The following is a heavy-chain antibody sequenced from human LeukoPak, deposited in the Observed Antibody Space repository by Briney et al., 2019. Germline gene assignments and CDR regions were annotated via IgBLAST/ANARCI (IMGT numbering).Heavy chain of an antibody. CDR2: ISYDGSKT. CDR3: ARTMYITGSSDFDY. CDR1: GFIFSNYG. J-gene: IGHJ4*02. V-gene: IGHV3-30*03. Sequence: GGSLSLSCAASGFIFSNYGMFWVSQAPGKGLEWVAVISYDGSKTYYADSVKGRFTISRDNSKNTLYLQMNSLRAEDTALYYCARTMYITGSSDFDYWGQGTLVTVSS. D-gene: IGHD1-26*01.